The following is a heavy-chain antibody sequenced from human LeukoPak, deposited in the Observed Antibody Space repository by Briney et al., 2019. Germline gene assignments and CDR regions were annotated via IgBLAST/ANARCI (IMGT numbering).Heavy chain of an antibody. D-gene: IGHD5-12*01. CDR1: GGTFSSYT. CDR2: IIPILGIA. V-gene: IGHV1-69*04. CDR3: ARDKDSGYDSPFDY. Sequence: GASVKVSCKASGGTFSSYTISWVRQAPGQGLEWMGRIIPILGIANYAQKFRGRVTITADKSTSTAYMELSSLRSQDTAVYYCARDKDSGYDSPFDYWGQGTLVTVSS. J-gene: IGHJ4*02.